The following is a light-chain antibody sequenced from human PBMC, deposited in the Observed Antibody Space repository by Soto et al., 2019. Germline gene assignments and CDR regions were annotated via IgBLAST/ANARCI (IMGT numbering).Light chain of an antibody. CDR2: CAS. Sequence: DIVMTQSPDSLAVSLGARATINCKSSQSVLYSSNNKNYLTWYQQKPIQPPKLLIYCASTRKSGVPDRVSGRGSGTYFALTTCSPHAEDVADYYCQQYYRTPWTFRKGTKVEIK. CDR3: QQYYRTPWT. J-gene: IGKJ1*01. CDR1: QSVLYSSNNKNY. V-gene: IGKV4-1*01.